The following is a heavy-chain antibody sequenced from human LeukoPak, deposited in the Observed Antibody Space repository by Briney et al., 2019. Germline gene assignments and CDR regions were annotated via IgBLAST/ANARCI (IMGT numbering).Heavy chain of an antibody. CDR1: GFTFSNAW. CDR3: TTRRYYYDSSGSTHYMDI. Sequence: GGSLRLSCAASGFTFSNAWMSWVRQAPGKGLEWVGRIKSKTDGGTTDYAAPVKGRFTISRDDSKNTLYLQMNSLKTEDTAVYYCTTRRYYYDSSGSTHYMDIWGKGTTVTVSS. CDR2: IKSKTDGGTT. J-gene: IGHJ6*03. D-gene: IGHD3-22*01. V-gene: IGHV3-15*01.